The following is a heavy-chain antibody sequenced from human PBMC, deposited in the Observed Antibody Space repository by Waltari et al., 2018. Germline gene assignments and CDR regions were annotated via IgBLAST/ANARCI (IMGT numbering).Heavy chain of an antibody. CDR1: GFTFSSYA. CDR3: AKAIVLVVYAIDYFDY. Sequence: EVQLVESGGGLVQPGGSLRLSCAASGFTFSSYAMSWVRQAPGKGLEWVSAISGSGGSTYYADSVKGRFTISRDNSKNTLYLQMNSLRAEDTAVYYCAKAIVLVVYAIDYFDYWGQGTLVTVSS. D-gene: IGHD2-8*02. V-gene: IGHV3-23*04. J-gene: IGHJ4*02. CDR2: ISGSGGST.